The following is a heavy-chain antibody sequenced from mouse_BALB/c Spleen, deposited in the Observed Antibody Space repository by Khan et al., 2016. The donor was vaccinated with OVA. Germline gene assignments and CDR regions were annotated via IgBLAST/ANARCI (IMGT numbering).Heavy chain of an antibody. Sequence: VQLKQSGTVLARPGAPVKMSCKASGYTFTSYWIHWIKQRPGQGLEWIGDIYPGNTHTNYNQKFKGKAKLTAVTSTSTAYMELSSLTNEDSAVYYCTRRNWDVAWFAYWGQGTLVTVSA. V-gene: IGHV1-5*01. CDR1: GYTFTSYW. CDR2: IYPGNTHT. D-gene: IGHD4-1*01. CDR3: TRRNWDVAWFAY. J-gene: IGHJ3*01.